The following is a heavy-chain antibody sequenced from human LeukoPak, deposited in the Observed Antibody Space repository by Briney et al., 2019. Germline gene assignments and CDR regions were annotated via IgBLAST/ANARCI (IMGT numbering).Heavy chain of an antibody. V-gene: IGHV4-31*06. Sequence: SETLSLTCTVSGGSISSSSYYWGWIRQHPGKGLEWIGYIYYNGNTYYNPSLKSRVTISVDTSKNQFSLKLSSVTAADTAVYYCSSSAYDISSYYFFNYWGQGTLVTVSS. J-gene: IGHJ4*02. D-gene: IGHD3-22*01. CDR1: GGSISSSSYY. CDR2: IYYNGNT. CDR3: SSSAYDISSYYFFNY.